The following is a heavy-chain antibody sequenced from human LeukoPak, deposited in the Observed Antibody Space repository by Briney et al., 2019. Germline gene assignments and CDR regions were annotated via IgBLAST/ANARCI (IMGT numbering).Heavy chain of an antibody. J-gene: IGHJ5*02. CDR1: GVSISGHY. D-gene: IGHD3-3*01. CDR2: IYSSGNT. Sequence: PSETLSLTCSASGVSISGHYWSWIRQPPGKGLEWIGNIYSSGNTNYNPSLKSRVTISVDTSKNQFSLKLSSVTAADTAVYYCARLRFLEWLFPWFDPWGQGTLVTVSS. CDR3: ARLRFLEWLFPWFDP. V-gene: IGHV4-59*08.